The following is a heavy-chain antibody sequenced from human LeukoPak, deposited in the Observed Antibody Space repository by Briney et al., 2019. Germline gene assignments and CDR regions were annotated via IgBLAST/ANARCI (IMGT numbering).Heavy chain of an antibody. CDR1: GYTFTNYG. D-gene: IGHD2-15*01. Sequence: GASVKVSCKASGYTFTNYGISWVRQAPGQGLEWMGIINPSSGSTSYAQKFQGRVTMTRDTSTSTVYMKLSSLRSEDTAVYYCARDPADCSGGSCYSSNYFDYWGQGTLVTVSS. J-gene: IGHJ4*02. V-gene: IGHV1-46*01. CDR2: INPSSGST. CDR3: ARDPADCSGGSCYSSNYFDY.